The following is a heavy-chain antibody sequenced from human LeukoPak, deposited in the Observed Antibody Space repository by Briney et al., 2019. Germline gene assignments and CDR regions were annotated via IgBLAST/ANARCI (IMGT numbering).Heavy chain of an antibody. CDR2: IDGSSRSL. Sequence: PGGSLRLSCAASGFTFRTYSMNWVRQAPGKGLEWVSSIDGSSRSLYYADAVKGRFTISRDNAKNTLYLQMNSLRAEDTAVYYCARGNSGTFDYWGQGTLVTVSS. J-gene: IGHJ4*02. V-gene: IGHV3-21*01. CDR1: GFTFRTYS. D-gene: IGHD1-26*01. CDR3: ARGNSGTFDY.